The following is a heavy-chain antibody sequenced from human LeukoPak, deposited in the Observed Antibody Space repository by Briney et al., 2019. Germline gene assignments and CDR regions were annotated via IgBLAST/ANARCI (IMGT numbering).Heavy chain of an antibody. D-gene: IGHD2-21*02. Sequence: ASVKVSCKAYGGTFSSYAISWVRQAPGQGLEWMGRIIPIFGTANYAQKFQGRVTITTDESTSTAYMELSSLRSEDTAVYYCAREEEVVTAIPGYYFDYWGQGTLVTVSS. V-gene: IGHV1-69*05. CDR1: GGTFSSYA. J-gene: IGHJ4*02. CDR3: AREEEVVTAIPGYYFDY. CDR2: IIPIFGTA.